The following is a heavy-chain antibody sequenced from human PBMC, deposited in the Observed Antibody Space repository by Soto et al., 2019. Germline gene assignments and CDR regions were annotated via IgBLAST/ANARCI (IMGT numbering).Heavy chain of an antibody. Sequence: PSETLSLTCTVDSISTYYWNWIRQPPGKGLEWIGHIYYMGRTNYNSSLKSRVTISIDTSKNQFSLKLRSVTAADTAIYYCARDAVGATHFDYWGQGAPVTVSS. CDR1: SISTYY. J-gene: IGHJ4*02. D-gene: IGHD1-26*01. CDR2: IYYMGRT. CDR3: ARDAVGATHFDY. V-gene: IGHV4-59*01.